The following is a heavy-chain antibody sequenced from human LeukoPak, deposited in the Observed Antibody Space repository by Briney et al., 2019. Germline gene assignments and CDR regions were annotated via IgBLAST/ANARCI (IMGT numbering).Heavy chain of an antibody. V-gene: IGHV4-38-2*02. CDR1: GYSISSGYS. J-gene: IGHJ6*03. CDR3: ARKYYYYYYMDV. Sequence: SETLSLTCTVSGYSISSGYSWTWIRQPPGKGLEWIGSIYHSGSTYYNPSLKSRVTISVDTSKNQFSLKLSSVTAADTAVYYCARKYYYYYYMDVWGKGTTVTVSS. CDR2: IYHSGST.